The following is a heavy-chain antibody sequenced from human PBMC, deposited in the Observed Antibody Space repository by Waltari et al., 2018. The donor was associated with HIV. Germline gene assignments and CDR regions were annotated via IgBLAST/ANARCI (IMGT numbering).Heavy chain of an antibody. CDR3: AKGQYSSGWNFDY. CDR1: GFTFSSYA. V-gene: IGHV3-23*01. J-gene: IGHJ4*02. D-gene: IGHD6-19*01. Sequence: EVQLLESGGGLVQPGGSLRLSCAASGFTFSSYAMSWVRQAPGKGLWWVSTISGSGGNTYYADSVKGRFTISRDNSKNTLYLQMNSRRAEDTAVYYCAKGQYSSGWNFDYWGQGTLVTVSS. CDR2: ISGSGGNT.